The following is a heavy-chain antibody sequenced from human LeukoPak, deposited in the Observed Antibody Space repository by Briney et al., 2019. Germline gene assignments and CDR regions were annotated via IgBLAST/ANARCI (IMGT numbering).Heavy chain of an antibody. CDR3: ARGSVGYGDYELGTLDY. Sequence: SDTLSLTCAVYGGSFRGYYWSWIRQPPGKGLEWIGEIDHSGSTNHNPSLKRRINISVDTSKKQFSLKLSSVTAADTAVYYCARGSVGYGDYELGTLDYWGQGTLVTVSS. V-gene: IGHV4-34*01. D-gene: IGHD4-17*01. J-gene: IGHJ4*02. CDR2: IDHSGST. CDR1: GGSFRGYY.